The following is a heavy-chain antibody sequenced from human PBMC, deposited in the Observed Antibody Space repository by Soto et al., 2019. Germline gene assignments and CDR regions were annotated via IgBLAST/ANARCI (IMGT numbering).Heavy chain of an antibody. D-gene: IGHD2-2*01. CDR3: AGAYCSSPSCYLGYGMDV. Sequence: ASVKVSCKASGYTFTSYDINWVRQATGQGLEWMGWMNPNSGNTGYAQKFQGRVTMTRNTSISTAYMELSSLRSEDTAVYYCAGAYCSSPSCYLGYGMDVWGQGTTVTVSS. CDR1: GYTFTSYD. V-gene: IGHV1-8*01. J-gene: IGHJ6*02. CDR2: MNPNSGNT.